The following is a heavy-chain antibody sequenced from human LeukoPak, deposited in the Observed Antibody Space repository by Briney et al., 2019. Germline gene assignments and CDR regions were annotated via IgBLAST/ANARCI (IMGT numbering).Heavy chain of an antibody. J-gene: IGHJ4*02. Sequence: SQTLSLTCTVSGGSISSGGYYWSWIRQHPGKGLEWIGYTYYSGSTYYNPSLKSRVTISVDTSKNQFSLKLSSVTAADTAVYYCARADSDIVVVPAAIHFDYWGQGTLVTVSS. V-gene: IGHV4-31*03. CDR1: GGSISSGGYY. D-gene: IGHD2-2*01. CDR3: ARADSDIVVVPAAIHFDY. CDR2: TYYSGST.